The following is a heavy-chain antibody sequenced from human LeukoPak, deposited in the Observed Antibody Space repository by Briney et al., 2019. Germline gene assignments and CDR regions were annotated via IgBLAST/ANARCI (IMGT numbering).Heavy chain of an antibody. V-gene: IGHV4-59*01. D-gene: IGHD3-16*01. CDR3: ARGLKQRYCYYYMDV. Sequence: PSETPSLTCTVSGGSISSYYWSWIRQPPGKGLEWIGYIYYSGSTNYNPSLKSRVTISVGTSKNQFSLKLSSVTAADTAVYYCARGLKQRYCYYYMDVWGKGTTVTVSS. CDR2: IYYSGST. CDR1: GGSISSYY. J-gene: IGHJ6*03.